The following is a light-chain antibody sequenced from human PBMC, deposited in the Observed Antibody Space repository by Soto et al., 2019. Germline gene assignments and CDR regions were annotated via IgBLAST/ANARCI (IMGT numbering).Light chain of an antibody. Sequence: QSVLTQPASVSGSPGQSITISCTGTSSDVGTYDYVSWYQQHPGKAPKLMIYDVSNRPSGVSNRFSGSKTGNTASLTISGLQAEDEADYYCSSYTSSSGLDVVFGGGTKLTVL. J-gene: IGLJ2*01. CDR3: SSYTSSSGLDVV. V-gene: IGLV2-14*01. CDR2: DVS. CDR1: SSDVGTYDY.